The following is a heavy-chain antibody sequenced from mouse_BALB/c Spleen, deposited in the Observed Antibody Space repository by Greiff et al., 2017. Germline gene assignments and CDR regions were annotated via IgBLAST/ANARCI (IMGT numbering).Heavy chain of an antibody. CDR3: AKGNFAY. V-gene: IGHV3-2*02. CDR2: ISYSGST. J-gene: IGHJ3*01. CDR1: GYSITSDYA. Sequence: DVKLVESGPGLVKPSQSLSLTCTVTGYSITSDYAWNWIRQFPGNKLEWMGYISYSGSTSYNPSLKSRISITRDTSKNQFFLQLNSVTTEDTATYYCAKGNFAYWGQGTLVTVSA. D-gene: IGHD2-1*01.